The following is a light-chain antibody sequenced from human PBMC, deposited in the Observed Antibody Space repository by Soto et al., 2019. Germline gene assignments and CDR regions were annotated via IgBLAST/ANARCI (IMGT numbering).Light chain of an antibody. J-gene: IGLJ1*01. CDR2: EVS. CDR3: CSYAGNSSYV. CDR1: SSDVGKYDY. Sequence: QSVLTQPPSASGSPGQSVTISCTGTSSDVGKYDYVSWFQHHPGKAPKLIIYEVSKRPSGVPDRFSGSKSGDTASLTISGLQAEDEADYYCCSYAGNSSYVFGTGTKVTVL. V-gene: IGLV2-8*01.